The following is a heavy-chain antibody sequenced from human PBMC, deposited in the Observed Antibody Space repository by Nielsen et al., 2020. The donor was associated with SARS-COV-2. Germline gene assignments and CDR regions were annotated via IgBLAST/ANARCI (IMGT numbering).Heavy chain of an antibody. V-gene: IGHV4-34*01. Sequence: WIRQPPGKGLEWIGEINHSGRTNYNPSLKSRVTISVDTSTNQFSLKLSSVTAADTVVYYCARSRYGDSPRSYNWFDPWGQGTLVTVSS. J-gene: IGHJ5*02. CDR2: INHSGRT. D-gene: IGHD4-17*01. CDR3: ARSRYGDSPRSYNWFDP.